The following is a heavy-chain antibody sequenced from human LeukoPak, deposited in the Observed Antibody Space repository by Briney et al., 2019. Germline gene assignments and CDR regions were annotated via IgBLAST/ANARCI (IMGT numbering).Heavy chain of an antibody. CDR1: GFTFSTYT. V-gene: IGHV3-21*01. CDR2: ISSGSNNI. D-gene: IGHD2-2*01. CDR3: ARGYQRPDY. J-gene: IGHJ4*02. Sequence: GSLRLSCAASGFTFSTYTMNWVRQAPGEGLEWGSSISSGSNNINYADSVKGRFTISRDNAMNSVHLQMNSLRVEDTAVYYCARGYQRPDYWGQGTLITVSS.